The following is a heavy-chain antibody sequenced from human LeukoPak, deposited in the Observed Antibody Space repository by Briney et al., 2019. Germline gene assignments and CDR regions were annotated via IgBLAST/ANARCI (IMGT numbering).Heavy chain of an antibody. D-gene: IGHD4-11*01. CDR3: ARGPAYSNYGASYYYYMDV. CDR2: ISIYNGNT. CDR1: GYTFSNFG. V-gene: IGHV1-18*01. J-gene: IGHJ6*03. Sequence: ASVKVSCKASGYTFSNFGINWARQAPGQGLEWMGGISIYNGNTNYAQKFQGRVTMTTDTFTSTAHMELRSLRSEDSAVYYCARGPAYSNYGASYYYYMDVWGKGTTVTVSS.